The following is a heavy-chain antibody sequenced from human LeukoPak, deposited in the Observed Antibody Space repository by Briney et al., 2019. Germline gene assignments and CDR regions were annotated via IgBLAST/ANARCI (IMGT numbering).Heavy chain of an antibody. CDR3: ASGGGWVFNN. CDR1: GFPFSSHW. CDR2: INQDGSEK. V-gene: IGHV3-7*01. J-gene: IGHJ4*02. D-gene: IGHD6-19*01. Sequence: GGSLRLSCAASGFPFSSHWLSWFRQSPGKGLEWVAHINQDGSEKYYVDSVRGRFTISRDNARNSQYLQMNSLRAEDTAVYYCASGGGWVFNNWGQGTLVTVSS.